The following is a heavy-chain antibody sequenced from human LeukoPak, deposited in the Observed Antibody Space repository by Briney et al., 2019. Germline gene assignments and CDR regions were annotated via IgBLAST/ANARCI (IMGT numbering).Heavy chain of an antibody. CDR1: GFTFSHAW. CDR3: ARDSSGYYSPLDY. V-gene: IGHV3-48*02. Sequence: PGGSLRLSCAASGFTFSHAWMSWVRQAPGKGLEWVSYISSSSSTIYYADSVKGRFTLSRDNAKNSLYLQMNSLRDEDTAVYYCARDSSGYYSPLDYWGQGTLVTVSS. D-gene: IGHD3-22*01. CDR2: ISSSSSTI. J-gene: IGHJ4*02.